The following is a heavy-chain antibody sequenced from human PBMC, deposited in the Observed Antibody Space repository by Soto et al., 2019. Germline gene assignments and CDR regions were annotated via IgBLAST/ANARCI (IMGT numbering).Heavy chain of an antibody. J-gene: IGHJ3*02. V-gene: IGHV3-73*01. D-gene: IGHD3-16*02. Sequence: EVQLVESGGGLVQPGGSLKLSCAASGFTVSGSAVHWVRQASGKGLEWVGRNATAYAASVKGRFTISRDDSKNTAYLQMNSLKTEDTAVYYCTSHLGDLSFPRALDIWGQGTMFTVSS. CDR3: TSHLGDLSFPRALDI. CDR2: NAT. CDR1: GFTVSGSA.